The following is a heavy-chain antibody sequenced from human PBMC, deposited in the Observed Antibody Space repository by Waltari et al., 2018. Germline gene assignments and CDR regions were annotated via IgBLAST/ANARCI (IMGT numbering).Heavy chain of an antibody. CDR1: GFPFTSSA. V-gene: IGHV1-58*01. Sequence: QMQLVQSGPEVKKPGTSVRVSCTASGFPFTSSAVQWVRQTRGKSLEWIVWIVVDSGNINYAQKFQERVTIMRDMSTSTAYMELSSLRSEDTAVYYCGARSSSRAFDYWGQGTPVTVSS. D-gene: IGHD2-2*01. CDR3: GARSSSRAFDY. CDR2: IVVDSGNI. J-gene: IGHJ4*02.